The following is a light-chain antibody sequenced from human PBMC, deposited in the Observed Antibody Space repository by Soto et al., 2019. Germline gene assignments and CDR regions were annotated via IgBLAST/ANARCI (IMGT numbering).Light chain of an antibody. CDR2: DAS. Sequence: EIVLTQSPGTLSLCPVERAILCFMASQSVGSLLAWYQHNPGQAPRLLIFDASYRAAGIPARFRGSGSGTDFTLTIDSLEPEDFAVYYCHQYNNWLTWTFGQGTKVDIK. CDR3: HQYNNWLTWT. V-gene: IGKV3-11*01. J-gene: IGKJ1*01. CDR1: QSVGSL.